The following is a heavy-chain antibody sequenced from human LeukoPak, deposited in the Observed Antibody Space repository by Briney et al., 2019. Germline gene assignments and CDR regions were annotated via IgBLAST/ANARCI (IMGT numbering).Heavy chain of an antibody. V-gene: IGHV4-4*07. Sequence: SETLSLTCTVSGGSISSYYWSWIRQPAGKELEWIGRIYTSGSTNYNPSLKSRVTISVDKSKNRFSLKLSSVTAADTAVYYCARGYYDSSGYYRYGNWFDPWGQGTLVTVSS. CDR3: ARGYYDSSGYYRYGNWFDP. CDR1: GGSISSYY. D-gene: IGHD3-22*01. J-gene: IGHJ5*02. CDR2: IYTSGST.